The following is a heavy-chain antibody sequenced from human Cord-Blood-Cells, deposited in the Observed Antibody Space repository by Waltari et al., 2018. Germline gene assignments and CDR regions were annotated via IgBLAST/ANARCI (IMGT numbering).Heavy chain of an antibody. CDR2: INHSGST. V-gene: IGHV4-34*01. Sequence: QVQLQQWGAGLLKPSETLSLTCAVYGGSFSGSYWSWIRQPPGKGLEWIGEINHSGSTNYNPSLKSRVTISVDTSKNQFSLKLSSVTAADTAVYYCARRAQSLNWGSRRPAFDIWGQGTMVTVSS. CDR1: GGSFSGSY. CDR3: ARRAQSLNWGSRRPAFDI. J-gene: IGHJ3*02. D-gene: IGHD7-27*01.